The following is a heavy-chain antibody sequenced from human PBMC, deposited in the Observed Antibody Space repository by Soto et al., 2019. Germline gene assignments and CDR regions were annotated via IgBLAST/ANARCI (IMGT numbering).Heavy chain of an antibody. Sequence: GGSLRLSCAASGFTFSSYSMNWVRQAPGKGLEWVSSISSSSSYIYYADSVKGRFTISRDNAKNSLYLQMNSLRAEDTAVYYCARGTHVSSSPQYYFAHWGQGTLVPVSP. J-gene: IGHJ4*02. CDR2: ISSSSSYI. V-gene: IGHV3-21*01. CDR3: ARGTHVSSSPQYYFAH. D-gene: IGHD3-22*01. CDR1: GFTFSSYS.